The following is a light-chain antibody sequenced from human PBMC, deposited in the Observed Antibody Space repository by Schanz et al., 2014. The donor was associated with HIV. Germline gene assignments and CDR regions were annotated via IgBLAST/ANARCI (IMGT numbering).Light chain of an antibody. CDR2: DVS. CDR1: SGDVGRYDY. V-gene: IGLV2-14*03. J-gene: IGLJ3*02. Sequence: QSALTQPASVSGSLGQSITISCTGTSGDVGRYDYLSWYQQHPGQAPKVMIYDVSNRPSGVSNRFSGSKSGNTASLTISGLQAEDEADYYCSSYTSSSTPLVFGGGTKVTVL. CDR3: SSYTSSSTPLV.